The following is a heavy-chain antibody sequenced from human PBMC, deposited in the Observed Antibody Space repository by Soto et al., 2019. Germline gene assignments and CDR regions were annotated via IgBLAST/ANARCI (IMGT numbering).Heavy chain of an antibody. CDR3: AKVGSSDFWSGYDRDFDY. CDR2: ISGSGGST. D-gene: IGHD3-3*01. V-gene: IGHV3-23*01. CDR1: GFTFSSYA. J-gene: IGHJ4*02. Sequence: GGSLRLSCAASGFTFSSYAMSWVRQAPGKGLEWVSAISGSGGSTYYADSVKGRFTISRDNSKNTLYLQMNSLRAEDTAVYYCAKVGSSDFWSGYDRDFDYWGQGTLVTVSS.